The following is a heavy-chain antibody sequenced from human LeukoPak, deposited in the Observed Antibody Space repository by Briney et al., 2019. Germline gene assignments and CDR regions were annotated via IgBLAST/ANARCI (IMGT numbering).Heavy chain of an antibody. CDR3: ARGRSGSSSGWPKRYYFGY. D-gene: IGHD6-19*01. V-gene: IGHV4-34*01. CDR2: INHSGST. Sequence: PSETLSLTCAVYGGSFSGYYWTWIRQPPGKGLEWIGEINHSGSTNYNPSLKSRVTISADTSRNHFSLNLSSVTAADTAVYYCARGRSGSSSGWPKRYYFGYWGQGTLVTVSS. CDR1: GGSFSGYY. J-gene: IGHJ4*02.